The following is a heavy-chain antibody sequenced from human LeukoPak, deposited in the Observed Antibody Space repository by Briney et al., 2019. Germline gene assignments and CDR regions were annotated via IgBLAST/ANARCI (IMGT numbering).Heavy chain of an antibody. CDR2: VSSSGLIT. V-gene: IGHV3-48*03. J-gene: IGHJ4*02. D-gene: IGHD3-10*01. CDR1: GFLFSNYE. CDR3: ARDRGSYYNFDQ. Sequence: GGSLRLSCVASGFLFSNYEMNWVRQAPGKGLEWVAYVSSSGLITYYADSVKGRFTISRDNANSSLYLQVNTLRADDTAIYYCARDRGSYYNFDQWGQGTLVTVSS.